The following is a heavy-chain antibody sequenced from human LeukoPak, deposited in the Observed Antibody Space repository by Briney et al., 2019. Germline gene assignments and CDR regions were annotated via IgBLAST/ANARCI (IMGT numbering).Heavy chain of an antibody. D-gene: IGHD2-2*01. V-gene: IGHV4-34*01. CDR2: INHSGST. CDR1: GGSLSGYY. J-gene: IGHJ4*02. Sequence: SETLSLTCAVYGGSLSGYYWSWIRQPPGKGLEWIGEINHSGSTNCDPSLKSRVTISVDTSKNQFSLNLSSVTAADTAVYYCARDSTMPDYWGQGTLVTVSS. CDR3: ARDSTMPDY.